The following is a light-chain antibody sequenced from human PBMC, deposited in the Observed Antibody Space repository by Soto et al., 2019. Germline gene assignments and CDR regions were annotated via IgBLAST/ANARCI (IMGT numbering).Light chain of an antibody. V-gene: IGLV1-44*01. CDR2: ANN. Sequence: QPVLTQPPSSSGTPGQRVTISCSGSTSNIGSNSVNWYQQLPGTAPKLLIYANNQRPSGVPDRFSGSKSGTSVSLAIGGLQSDDEADYYCAVWDDSLNAVIFGGGTKVTVL. CDR3: AVWDDSLNAVI. CDR1: TSNIGSNS. J-gene: IGLJ2*01.